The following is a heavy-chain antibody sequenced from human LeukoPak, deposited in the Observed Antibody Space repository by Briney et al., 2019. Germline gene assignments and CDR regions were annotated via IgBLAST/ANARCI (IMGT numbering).Heavy chain of an antibody. V-gene: IGHV1-8*01. D-gene: IGHD3/OR15-3a*01. J-gene: IGHJ6*03. CDR3: ARALSWTTESYYYMDV. CDR1: GYTFTIYD. CDR2: MNPNSGNT. Sequence: ASVNVSCKASGYTFTIYDMNWVRQATGQGLEWMGWMNPNSGNTGYAQKFQGRVTITKNTSITTAYMELSSLRSEDTAVYYCARALSWTTESYYYMDVWGKGTTVTVSS.